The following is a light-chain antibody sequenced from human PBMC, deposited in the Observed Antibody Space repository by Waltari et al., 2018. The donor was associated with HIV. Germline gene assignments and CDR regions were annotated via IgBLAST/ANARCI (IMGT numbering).Light chain of an antibody. J-gene: IGKJ2*01. Sequence: DFVMSQSPLSLPVTPGEPASISCRSSQSLLQSNGYKYLDWYLQKPGQSQQLLLYLGSNRASGVPDRFSGSGSGTDFTLKISRVEAEDVGIFYCMQGLQTPYTFGQGTKLEIK. CDR1: QSLLQSNGYKY. CDR2: LGS. V-gene: IGKV2-28*01. CDR3: MQGLQTPYT.